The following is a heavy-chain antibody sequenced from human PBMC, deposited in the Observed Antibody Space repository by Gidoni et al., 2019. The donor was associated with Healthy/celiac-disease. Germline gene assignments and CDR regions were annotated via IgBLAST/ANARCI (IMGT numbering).Heavy chain of an antibody. CDR1: GGSISSSSYY. CDR3: ALLTGYSRWGY. J-gene: IGHJ4*02. CDR2: IYYSGST. V-gene: IGHV4-39*01. Sequence: QLQLQESGPGLVKPSETLSLTCTVSGGSISSSSYYWGWIRQPPGKGLEWIGSIYYSGSTYYNPSLKSRVTISVDTSKNQFSLKLSSVTAADTAVYYCALLTGYSRWGYWGQGTLVTVSS. D-gene: IGHD3-9*01.